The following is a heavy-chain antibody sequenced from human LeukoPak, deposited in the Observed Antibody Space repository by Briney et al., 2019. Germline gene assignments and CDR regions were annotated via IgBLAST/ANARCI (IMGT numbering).Heavy chain of an antibody. Sequence: SETLSPTCAVFGGPFSGYYWTWIRQPPGKGLEWIGEINHSGSTNYSPSLKSRVTISVDTSKNQFSLKLSSVTAADTAVYYCARALAQYCSGGTCYSGFFQYWGQGTLVTVSS. J-gene: IGHJ1*01. D-gene: IGHD2-15*01. CDR1: GGPFSGYY. V-gene: IGHV4-34*01. CDR3: ARALAQYCSGGTCYSGFFQY. CDR2: INHSGST.